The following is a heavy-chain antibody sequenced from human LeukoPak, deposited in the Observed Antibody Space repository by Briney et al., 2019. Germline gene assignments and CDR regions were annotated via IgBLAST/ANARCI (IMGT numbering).Heavy chain of an antibody. J-gene: IGHJ5*02. CDR2: ISSSGSTI. CDR3: AKGTGRSTLNWLDP. CDR1: GFTFSDYY. Sequence: PGGSLRLSCAASGFTFSDYYMSWIRQAPGKGLEWVSHISSSGSTIYYADSVKGRFTISRDNSKNSLYLQMNSLGTEDTALYYCAKGTGRSTLNWLDPWGQGTLVTVSS. V-gene: IGHV3-11*01. D-gene: IGHD1-14*01.